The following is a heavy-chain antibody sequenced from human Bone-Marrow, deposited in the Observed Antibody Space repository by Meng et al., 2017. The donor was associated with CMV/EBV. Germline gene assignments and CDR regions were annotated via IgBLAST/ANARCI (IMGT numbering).Heavy chain of an antibody. CDR3: ARDVVVPITIPTQEYYYYGMDV. D-gene: IGHD2-2*01. Sequence: GESLKISCAASGFTFTSYALHWVRQAPGKGLEWVTVISYDGSNKYYADSVKGRFTISRDNSKNSLYLQMNSLRAEDTALYYCARDVVVPITIPTQEYYYYGMDVWGQGTTVTVSS. CDR1: GFTFTSYA. J-gene: IGHJ6*02. CDR2: ISYDGSNK. V-gene: IGHV3-30*04.